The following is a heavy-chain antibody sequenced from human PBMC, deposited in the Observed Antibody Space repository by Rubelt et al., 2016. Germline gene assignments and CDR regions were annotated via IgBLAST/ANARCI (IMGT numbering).Heavy chain of an antibody. CDR1: GGSFSGYY. CDR2: INHSGST. Sequence: QVQLQQWGAGLLKPSETLSLTCAVYGGSFSGYYWSWIRQPPGKGLEWIGEINHSGSTNYNPSLNSRVTISVDTSKNQFSLNLRSVTAAETDVYDCARGQGITFGGVIVIRWFDPWGQGTLVTVSS. J-gene: IGHJ5*02. CDR3: ARGQGITFGGVIVIRWFDP. D-gene: IGHD3-16*02. V-gene: IGHV4-34*01.